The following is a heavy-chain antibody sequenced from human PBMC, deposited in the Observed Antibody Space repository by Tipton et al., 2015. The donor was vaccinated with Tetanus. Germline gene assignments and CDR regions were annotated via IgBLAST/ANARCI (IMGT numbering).Heavy chain of an antibody. D-gene: IGHD6-19*01. CDR2: ISPKSTYI. V-gene: IGHV3-21*01. CDR1: GFGFNSYS. CDR3: ARDQKVDGTGGFDY. Sequence: GSLRLSCTGSGFGFNSYSFNWVRQAPGKGLEWVSSISPKSTYIYYADSVKGRFTLSRDDAKNSLFLQMDSLRVEDTAMYYCARDQKVDGTGGFDYWGQGTLVTVSS. J-gene: IGHJ4*02.